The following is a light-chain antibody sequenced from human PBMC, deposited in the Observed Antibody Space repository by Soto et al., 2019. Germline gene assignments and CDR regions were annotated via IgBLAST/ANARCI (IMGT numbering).Light chain of an antibody. CDR1: QSISNW. Sequence: IPMTQSPSTLSASVGDRVAIPCRASQSISNWLAWYQQKPGKAPKLLIYKASSLQSGVPSRFSGSGSGTDFTLTISSLQPDDFAMYYCQQYNPYSRTFGQGTKVDI. CDR2: KAS. J-gene: IGKJ1*01. V-gene: IGKV1-5*03. CDR3: QQYNPYSRT.